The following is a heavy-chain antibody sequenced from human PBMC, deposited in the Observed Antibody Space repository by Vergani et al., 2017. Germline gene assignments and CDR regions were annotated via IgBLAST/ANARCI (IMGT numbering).Heavy chain of an antibody. CDR3: SRAYGRYDWFDY. D-gene: IGHD1-20*01. CDR1: GFTFSNSA. J-gene: IGHJ4*01. Sequence: EVHLLESGGGLVQSGGSLRLPCAASGFTFSNSAVSWVRQAPGRGLAWVSSISGPGLSTYYADPVKGRFSISRDNSKNTLYLQMNSLRVEDTAVYYCSRAYGRYDWFDYGGQRTLVTVSS. CDR2: ISGPGLST. V-gene: IGHV3-23*01.